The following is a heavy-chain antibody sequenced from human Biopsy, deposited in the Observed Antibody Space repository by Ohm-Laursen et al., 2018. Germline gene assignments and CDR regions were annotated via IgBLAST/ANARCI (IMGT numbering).Heavy chain of an antibody. V-gene: IGHV4-59*08. CDR3: ARLSTLFGVADFTDD. CDR2: ISNSGTT. Sequence: PSQTLSLTCTLSGASVRSHFLTWIRQPPGKGLQWIGSISNSGTTKSSPSLKSRVNISLHTSKNQLSLKLTPVTAADTAVYYCARLSTLFGVADFTDDWGQGTLVTVSS. D-gene: IGHD3-3*01. CDR1: GASVRSHF. J-gene: IGHJ4*02.